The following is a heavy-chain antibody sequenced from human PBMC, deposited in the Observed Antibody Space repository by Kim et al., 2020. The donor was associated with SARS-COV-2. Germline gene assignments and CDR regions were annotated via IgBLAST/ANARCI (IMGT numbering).Heavy chain of an antibody. D-gene: IGHD4-17*01. CDR2: IYYDGTKK. J-gene: IGHJ6*02. CDR3: VKARGDYVNHFYYGLDV. V-gene: IGHV3-30-3*02. CDR1: RFVFSTYA. Sequence: GGSLRLSCAASRFVFSTYAMHWVRQAPGKGLEWVALIYYDGTKKYYGDSVKGRFTVSRDNSNNTLYLEMNSLRVEDTGLYYCVKARGDYVNHFYYGLDVWGHGTTVIVSS.